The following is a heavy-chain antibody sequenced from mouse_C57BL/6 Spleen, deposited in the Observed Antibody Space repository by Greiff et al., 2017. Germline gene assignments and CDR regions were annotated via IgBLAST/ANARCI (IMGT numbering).Heavy chain of an antibody. CDR1: GYTFTSYW. CDR2: IYPSDSET. J-gene: IGHJ4*01. V-gene: IGHV1-61*01. Sequence: QVQLQQPGAELVRPGSSVKLSCKASGYTFTSYWMDWVKQRPGQGLEWIGNIYPSDSETHYNQKFKDKATLTVDKSSSTAYMQLSSLTSEDSAVSYCATHYGSSYHYAMDYWGQGTSVTVSS. D-gene: IGHD1-1*01. CDR3: ATHYGSSYHYAMDY.